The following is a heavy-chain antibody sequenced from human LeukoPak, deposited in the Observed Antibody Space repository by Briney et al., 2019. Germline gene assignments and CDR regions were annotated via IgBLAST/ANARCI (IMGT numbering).Heavy chain of an antibody. V-gene: IGHV4-39*07. J-gene: IGHJ4*02. CDR3: AGTVTTRYYFDY. CDR2: IYYTGST. D-gene: IGHD4-17*01. CDR1: GFTFSSYN. Sequence: GTLRLSCAASGFTFSSYNMNWVRQPPGKGLEWIGSIYYTGSTYYNPSLKSRVTLSVDTSKKQFSLKLSSVTAADTAVYYCAGTVTTRYYFDYWGQGTLVTVSS.